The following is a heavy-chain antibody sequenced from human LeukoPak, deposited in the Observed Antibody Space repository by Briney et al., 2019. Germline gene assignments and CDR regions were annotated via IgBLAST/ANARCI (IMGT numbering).Heavy chain of an antibody. CDR1: GYIFTDYA. D-gene: IGHD5/OR15-5a*01. CDR2: INAGNGNT. CDR3: ARGRWSTTTASYYFDS. J-gene: IGHJ4*02. V-gene: IGHV1-3*01. Sequence: ASVTVSCKASGYIFTDYAINWVRQAPGERLEWMGWINAGNGNTKYSQKFQGRVTITRDRSASTAYMELNSLRSEDTAVYYCARGRWSTTTASYYFDSWGQGSLVTVS.